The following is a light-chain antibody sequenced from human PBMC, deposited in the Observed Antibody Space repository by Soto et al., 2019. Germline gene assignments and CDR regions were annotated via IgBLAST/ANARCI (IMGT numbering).Light chain of an antibody. CDR3: YSYRGSNAWV. V-gene: IGLV2-14*01. CDR2: EVS. CDR1: SSDVGAYNF. J-gene: IGLJ3*02. Sequence: ALTQPASVSGSPGQSITISCTGTSSDVGAYNFVSWYQHHPGTAPKLMIYEVSNRPSGASNRFSGSKSGNTASLTISGLQTEDEADYYCYSYRGSNAWVFGGGTKLTVL.